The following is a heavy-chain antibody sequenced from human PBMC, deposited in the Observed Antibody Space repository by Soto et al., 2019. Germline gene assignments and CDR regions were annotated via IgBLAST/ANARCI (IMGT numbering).Heavy chain of an antibody. CDR3: ARETRGYSGYDEGGQYLYYGMDV. CDR1: GYSFTSYW. CDR2: IYPGDSDT. Sequence: GESLKISCKGSGYSFTSYWIGWVRQMPGKGLEWMGIIYPGDSDTRYSPSFQGQVTISADKSISTAYLQWSSLKASDTAMYYCARETRGYSGYDEGGQYLYYGMDVWGQGTTVTVSS. D-gene: IGHD5-12*01. V-gene: IGHV5-51*01. J-gene: IGHJ6*02.